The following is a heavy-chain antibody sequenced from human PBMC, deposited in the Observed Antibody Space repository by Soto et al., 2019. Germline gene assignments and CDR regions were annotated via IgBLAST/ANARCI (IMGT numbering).Heavy chain of an antibody. CDR2: ISWNSGSI. CDR3: AKDRGIAVAGTELDY. Sequence: EVQLVESGGGLVQPGRSLRLSCAASGFTFDDYAMHWVRQAPGKGLEWVSGISWNSGSIGYADSVKGRFTISRDNAKNSLYLQMNSLRAEDTALYYCAKDRGIAVAGTELDYWGQGTLVTFSS. V-gene: IGHV3-9*01. CDR1: GFTFDDYA. J-gene: IGHJ4*02. D-gene: IGHD6-19*01.